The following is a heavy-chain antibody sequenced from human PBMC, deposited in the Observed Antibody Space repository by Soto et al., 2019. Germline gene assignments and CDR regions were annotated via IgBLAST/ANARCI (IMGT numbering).Heavy chain of an antibody. CDR1: GLTFSRYA. D-gene: IGHD2-2*01. CDR3: AKDPSPAVVVPAANGMGV. J-gene: IGHJ6*02. CDR2: ISGSGGTG. V-gene: IGHV3-23*01. Sequence: GAVGLSCAASGLTFSRYAMNRVRQAPGEGLEWVSVISGSGGTGYYADSVEGRFTSSRDKSKGILYVQMNSLRADDTAGYYCAKDPSPAVVVPAANGMGVWGQGTTVTASS.